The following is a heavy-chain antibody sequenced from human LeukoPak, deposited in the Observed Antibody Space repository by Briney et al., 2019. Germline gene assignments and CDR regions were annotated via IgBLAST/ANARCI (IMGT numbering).Heavy chain of an antibody. CDR2: INPNSGGT. D-gene: IGHD6-13*01. V-gene: IGHV1-2*02. CDR3: AKEGGGYSSSWPYYYYYYMDV. J-gene: IGHJ6*03. CDR1: GYTFTGYY. Sequence: ASVKVSCKASGYTFTGYYMHWVRQAPGQGLEWMGWINPNSGGTNYAQKFQGRVTMTRDTSISTAYMELSRLRSDDTAVYYCAKEGGGYSSSWPYYYYYYMDVWGKGTTVTISS.